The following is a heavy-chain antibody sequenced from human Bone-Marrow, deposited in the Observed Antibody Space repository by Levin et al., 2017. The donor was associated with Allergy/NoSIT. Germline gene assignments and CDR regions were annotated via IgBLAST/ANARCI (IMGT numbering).Heavy chain of an antibody. CDR3: AKDITGDYYNYYGMDV. CDR1: GFIFNDYG. D-gene: IGHD4-17*01. CDR2: ITWNSGRT. V-gene: IGHV3-9*01. J-gene: IGHJ6*02. Sequence: QAGGSLRLSCAASGFIFNDYGMHWVRQPPGKGLEWVSGITWNSGRTAYAESVKGRFTISRDNAKRFLYLQMGTLRAEDTALYYCAKDITGDYYNYYGMDVWGQGTTVTVSS.